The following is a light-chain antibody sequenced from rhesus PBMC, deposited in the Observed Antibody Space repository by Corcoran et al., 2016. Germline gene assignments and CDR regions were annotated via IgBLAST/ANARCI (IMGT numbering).Light chain of an antibody. CDR3: SSYASSSTYI. J-gene: IGLJ1*01. V-gene: IGLV2-13*03. CDR1: SSDIGGSNR. Sequence: QAAPTQSPSVSGSPGQSVTISCTGTSSDIGGSNRVSWYQQHPGKVHKLMIYEVSQRTSGVSDLFSGSKSGNTASLTISGLQAEDEADYYCSSYASSSTYIFGAGTRLTVL. CDR2: EVS.